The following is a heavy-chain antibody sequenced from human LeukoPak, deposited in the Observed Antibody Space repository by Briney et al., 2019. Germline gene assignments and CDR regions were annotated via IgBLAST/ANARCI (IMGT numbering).Heavy chain of an antibody. Sequence: GPSVKVSCKASGFTFTSSAMQWVRQARGQRLEWIGWIVVGSGNTNYAQKFQERVTNTRDMSTNTAYMELSSLRSEDTAVYYCARDLLYCGKGASGDYWGQGTLVTVSS. V-gene: IGHV1-58*02. D-gene: IGHD2-8*02. J-gene: IGHJ4*02. CDR3: ARDLLYCGKGASGDY. CDR2: IVVGSGNT. CDR1: GFTFTSSA.